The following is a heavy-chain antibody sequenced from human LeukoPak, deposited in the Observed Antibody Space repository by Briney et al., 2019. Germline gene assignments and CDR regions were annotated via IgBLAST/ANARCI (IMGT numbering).Heavy chain of an antibody. CDR2: IDNRGST. Sequence: SETLSLTCTVSDGSFNFYFWHWIRQPPVKGLDWIGEIDNRGSTQYNPSLRSRVTISVDTSRNQFSLELTSVTAADTAVYFCARDSHSGFQWGQGTLVTVSS. J-gene: IGHJ4*02. CDR1: DGSFNFYF. D-gene: IGHD3-10*01. CDR3: ARDSHSGFQ. V-gene: IGHV4-34*01.